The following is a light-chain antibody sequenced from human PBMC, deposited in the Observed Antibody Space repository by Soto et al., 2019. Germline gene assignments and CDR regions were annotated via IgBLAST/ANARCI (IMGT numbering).Light chain of an antibody. J-gene: IGKJ2*01. V-gene: IGKV3-20*01. CDR2: ASS. CDR1: QNVATTY. CDR3: QQYGTSPYT. Sequence: EIVLTPSPAILSLSPGDLATVACRASQNVATTYLAWYQQRPGQAPRLLISASSRRATGVPDRFSGGGSGTDFTLTISRLEPDDFAVYFCQQYGTSPYTFGQGTRLDVK.